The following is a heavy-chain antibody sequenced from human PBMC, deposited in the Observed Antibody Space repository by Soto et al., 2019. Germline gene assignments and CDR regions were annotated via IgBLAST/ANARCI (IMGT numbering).Heavy chain of an antibody. J-gene: IGHJ4*02. CDR1: GGSISSSSYY. CDR2: IYYSGST. Sequence: QLQLQESGPGLVKPSETLSLTCTVSGGSISSSSYYWGWIRQPPGKGLEWIGSIYYSGSTYYDPSLKSRVTISVDTSKNQFSLNLSSVTAADTAVYYCAKGDPLDYWGQGTLVTVSS. V-gene: IGHV4-39*01. CDR3: AKGDPLDY. D-gene: IGHD2-21*02.